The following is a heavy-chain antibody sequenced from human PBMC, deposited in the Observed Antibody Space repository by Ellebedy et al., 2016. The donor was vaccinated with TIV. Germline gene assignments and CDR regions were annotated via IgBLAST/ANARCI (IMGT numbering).Heavy chain of an antibody. D-gene: IGHD1/OR15-1a*01. V-gene: IGHV4-39*01. CDR2: IYYSGST. J-gene: IGHJ4*02. Sequence: SETLSLTCTVSGGSISSSSYYWGWIRQPPGKGLEWIGSIYYSGSTYYNPSLKSRVTISVDTSKNQFSLKLSSVTAADTAVYYCARPRSVQVGTFDYWGQGTLVTVSS. CDR3: ARPRSVQVGTFDY. CDR1: GGSISSSSYY.